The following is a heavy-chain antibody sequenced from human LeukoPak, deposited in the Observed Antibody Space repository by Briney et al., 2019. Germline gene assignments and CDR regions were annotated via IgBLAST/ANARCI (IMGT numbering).Heavy chain of an antibody. V-gene: IGHV1-18*01. CDR1: GYTFTSYG. D-gene: IGHD2-2*01. Sequence: GASVKVSCKASGYTFTSYGISWVRQAPGQGLEWMGWISAYNGNTNYAQKLQGRVTMTTDTSTSTAYMELRSLRSDDTAVYYCARGVAGYCSSTSCPYYFDYWGRGTLVTVSS. CDR2: ISAYNGNT. J-gene: IGHJ4*02. CDR3: ARGVAGYCSSTSCPYYFDY.